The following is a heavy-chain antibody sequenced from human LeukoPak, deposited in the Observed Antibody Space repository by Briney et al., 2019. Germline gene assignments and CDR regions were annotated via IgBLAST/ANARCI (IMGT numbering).Heavy chain of an antibody. CDR1: GFTFGGYS. J-gene: IGHJ4*02. Sequence: GRSLRLSCAGSGFTFGGYSMHWFRQTPGKGLEWVAVIAYDGSRAFYADSVKGRFTISRDNSKNTMSVQMDDLRAEDTAVYYCTRYNNDHFDYWGQGTLVTVSS. CDR2: IAYDGSRA. D-gene: IGHD1-14*01. CDR3: TRYNNDHFDY. V-gene: IGHV3-33*01.